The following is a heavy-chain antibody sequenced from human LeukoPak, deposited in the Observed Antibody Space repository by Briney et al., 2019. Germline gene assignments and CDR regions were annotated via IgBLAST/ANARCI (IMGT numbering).Heavy chain of an antibody. V-gene: IGHV3-21*01. D-gene: IGHD3-3*01. J-gene: IGHJ4*02. CDR1: GFTFSSYS. Sequence: PGGSLRLSCAASGFTFSSYSMNWVRQAPGKGLEWVSSISSSSSYIYYADSVKGRFTISRDNAKNSPYLQMNSLRAEDTAVYYCARDRAHYDFWSGYLVDYWGQGTLVTVSS. CDR2: ISSSSSYI. CDR3: ARDRAHYDFWSGYLVDY.